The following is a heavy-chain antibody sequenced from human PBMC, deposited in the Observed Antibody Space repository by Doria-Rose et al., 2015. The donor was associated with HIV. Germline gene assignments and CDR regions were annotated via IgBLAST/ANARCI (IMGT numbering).Heavy chain of an antibody. Sequence: VTLKESGPALVKPTETLTLTCTVSGVSLSSPGMGVSWIRQPPGQALEWLVDIFSDDERSYKTSLKSRLTISRGTTKSQVVLTMTDMDPVDTATYYCARIKSSRWYHKYYFDFWGQGTLVIVSA. J-gene: IGHJ4*02. CDR2: IFSDDER. V-gene: IGHV2-26*01. D-gene: IGHD6-13*01. CDR1: GVSLSSPGMG. CDR3: ARIKSSRWYHKYYFDF.